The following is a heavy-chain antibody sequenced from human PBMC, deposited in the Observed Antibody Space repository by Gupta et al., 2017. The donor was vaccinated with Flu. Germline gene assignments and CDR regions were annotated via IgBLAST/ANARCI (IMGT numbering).Heavy chain of an antibody. CDR2: ISPYNDNT. D-gene: IGHD4-17*01. CDR3: ARDVSDGDRDF. J-gene: IGHJ4*02. CDR1: GYTFNKYG. Sequence: QVQLVQSGAEVKGPGASVKVSCKTSGYTFNKYGISWVRQAPGQGLEWMGWISPYNDNTNYAHKYQGRLTLTTDTSTNTVYRELTSLRSEDTAVYYCARDVSDGDRDFWGQGTLVTVSS. V-gene: IGHV1-18*01.